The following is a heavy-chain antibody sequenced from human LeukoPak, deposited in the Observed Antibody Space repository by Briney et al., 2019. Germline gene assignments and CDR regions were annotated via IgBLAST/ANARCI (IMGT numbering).Heavy chain of an antibody. J-gene: IGHJ6*02. V-gene: IGHV3-23*01. CDR1: GFTFSNYA. CDR2: ISGSGGST. CDR3: ARLSFTGDPYYYGMDV. D-gene: IGHD7-27*01. Sequence: GGSLRLSCAASGFTFSNYAMSWVRQAPGKGLEWVSAISGSGGSTYYADSVKGRFTIPRDNAKNTLYLQMNSLKASDTAMYYCARLSFTGDPYYYGMDVWGQGTTVTVSS.